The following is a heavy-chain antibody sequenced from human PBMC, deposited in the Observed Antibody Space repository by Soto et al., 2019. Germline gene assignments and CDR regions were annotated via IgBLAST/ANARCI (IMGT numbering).Heavy chain of an antibody. CDR2: ISSSSSYI. J-gene: IGHJ3*02. V-gene: IGHV3-21*01. CDR3: ARDLTTVPTDAFDI. CDR1: GFTFSSYS. Sequence: GGSLRLSCAASGFTFSSYSMNWVRQAPGKGLEWVSSISSSSSYIYYADSVKGRFTISRDNAKNSLYLQMNSLRAEDTAVYYCARDLTTVPTDAFDIWGQGTMVTVSS. D-gene: IGHD4-17*01.